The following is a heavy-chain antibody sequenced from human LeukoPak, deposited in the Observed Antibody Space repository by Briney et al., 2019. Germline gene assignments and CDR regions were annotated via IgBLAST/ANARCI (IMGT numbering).Heavy chain of an antibody. CDR2: INHSGST. CDR3: ARGLVVRGVIRFGWFDP. D-gene: IGHD3-10*01. Sequence: PSETLSLTCAVYGGSFSGYYWSWIRQPPGKGLEWIGEINHSGSTNYNPSLKSRVTISVDTSKNQFSLKLSSVTAADTAVYYCARGLVVRGVIRFGWFDPWGQGTLVTVSS. CDR1: GGSFSGYY. J-gene: IGHJ5*02. V-gene: IGHV4-34*01.